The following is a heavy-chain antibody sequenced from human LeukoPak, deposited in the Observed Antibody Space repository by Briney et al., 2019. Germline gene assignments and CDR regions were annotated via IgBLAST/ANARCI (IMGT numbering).Heavy chain of an antibody. D-gene: IGHD3-10*01. CDR1: GGSFSGYY. CDR2: INHSGRT. V-gene: IGHV4-34*01. CDR3: AILLRSGSYPKGYYYYYGMDV. J-gene: IGHJ6*02. Sequence: SETLSLTCAVYGGSFSGYYWSWIRQPPGKGLEWLGEINHSGRTNYNPSLKSRVTISVETSKNQFSLKLSSVTAADTAVYYCAILLRSGSYPKGYYYYYGMDVWGQGTTVTVSS.